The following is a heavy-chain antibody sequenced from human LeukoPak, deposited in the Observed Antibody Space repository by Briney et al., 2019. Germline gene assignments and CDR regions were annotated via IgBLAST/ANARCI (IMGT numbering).Heavy chain of an antibody. CDR2: INWNGGST. Sequence: GGSLRLSCAASGFTFDDYGMSWVRQAPGKGLEWVSGINWNGGSTGYADSVKGRFTISRGNAKNSLYLQMNSLRAEDTALYYCARDYSGNFWSGYYFDYWGQGTLVTVSS. V-gene: IGHV3-20*04. J-gene: IGHJ4*02. CDR3: ARDYSGNFWSGYYFDY. CDR1: GFTFDDYG. D-gene: IGHD3-3*01.